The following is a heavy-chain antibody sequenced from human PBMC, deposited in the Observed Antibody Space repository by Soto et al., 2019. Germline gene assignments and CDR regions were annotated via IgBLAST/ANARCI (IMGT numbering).Heavy chain of an antibody. Sequence: QESGPGLVKPSETLSLTCTVSGGSIRSYYWSWIRQPPGKRLEWIGYIYYSAYTNYNPSLRRRVTRSVDTSENQLALKRSSVTAADTAVYYCATGGGRFNYGMDVWGQGTTVTVSS. CDR2: IYYSAYT. CDR3: ATGGGRFNYGMDV. D-gene: IGHD3-10*01. CDR1: GGSIRSYY. V-gene: IGHV4-59*01. J-gene: IGHJ6*02.